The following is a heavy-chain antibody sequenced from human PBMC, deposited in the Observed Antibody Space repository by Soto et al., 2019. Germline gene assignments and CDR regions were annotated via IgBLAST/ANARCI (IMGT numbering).Heavy chain of an antibody. V-gene: IGHV4-39*01. CDR2: IYYSGST. D-gene: IGHD4-17*01. CDR1: GCSISSSSYY. CDR3: ARSYGDYVSY. J-gene: IGHJ4*02. Sequence: KPSETLSLTCTVSGCSISSSSYYWGWIRQPPGKGLEWIGSIYYSGSTYYNPSLKSRVTISVDTSKNQFSLKLSSVTAADTAVYYCARSYGDYVSYWGQGTLVTVSS.